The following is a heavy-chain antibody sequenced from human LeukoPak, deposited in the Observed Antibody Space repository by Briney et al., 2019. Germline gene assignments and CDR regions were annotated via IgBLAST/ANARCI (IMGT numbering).Heavy chain of an antibody. D-gene: IGHD7-27*01. V-gene: IGHV1-8*01. CDR2: MSPNSGDT. J-gene: IGHJ4*02. CDR1: GYTFTSYD. CDR3: ARGPPNWGYDY. Sequence: ASVKVSCKASGYTFTSYDFNWVRQAPGQRPEWMGWMSPNSGDTGYAQKFQDRVTITRNTSISTAYMELSSLRSDDTAVYYCARGPPNWGYDYWGPGTLVTVSS.